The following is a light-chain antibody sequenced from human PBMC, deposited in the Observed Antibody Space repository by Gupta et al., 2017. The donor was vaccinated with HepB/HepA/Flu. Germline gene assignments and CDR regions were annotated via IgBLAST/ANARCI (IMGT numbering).Light chain of an antibody. V-gene: IGLV2-14*01. CDR3: SSYTSSSTLV. CDR1: SSDVGGYNY. CDR2: DVS. J-gene: IGLJ1*01. Sequence: QSALTQPASVSGSPGQSITISCTGTSSDVGGYNYVSWYQQHPGKAPNLMIYDVSNRPSGVSNRFSGSKSGNTASLTISGLKAEDEADYYCSSYTSSSTLVFRTGTKVTVL.